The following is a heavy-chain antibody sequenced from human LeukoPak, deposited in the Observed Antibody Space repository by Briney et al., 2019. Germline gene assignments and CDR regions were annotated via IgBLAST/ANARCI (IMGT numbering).Heavy chain of an antibody. V-gene: IGHV3-74*01. CDR3: GRGGLTGQMAAFDY. D-gene: IGHD3-9*01. J-gene: IGHJ4*02. CDR2: INSDGGST. CDR1: GFTFSSYW. Sequence: QPGGSLRLSCAASGFTFSSYWMPWVRQAPGKGLEWVSRINSDGGSTTYADSVKGRFTISRDNAKNTMYLQMSSLRADDSAVYYCGRGGLTGQMAAFDYWGQGALVTVST.